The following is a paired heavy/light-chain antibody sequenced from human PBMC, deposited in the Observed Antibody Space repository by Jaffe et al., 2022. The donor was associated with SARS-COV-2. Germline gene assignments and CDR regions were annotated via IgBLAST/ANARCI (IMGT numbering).Heavy chain of an antibody. J-gene: IGHJ4*02. Sequence: EVQLLESGGGLVQPGGSLRLSCAASGFTFSSYAMSWVRQAPGKGLEWVSAISGSGGSTYYADSVKGRFTISRDNSKNTLYLQMNSLRAEDTAVYYCAKESNDYVWGSYRFWYYFDYWGQGTLVTVSS. D-gene: IGHD3-16*02. CDR1: GFTFSSYA. CDR3: AKESNDYVWGSYRFWYYFDY. CDR2: ISGSGGST. V-gene: IGHV3-23*01.
Light chain of an antibody. V-gene: IGLV2-14*01. CDR1: SSDVGGYNY. CDR2: EVS. CDR3: SSYTSSSTPV. J-gene: IGLJ2*01. Sequence: QSALTQPASVSGSPGQSITISCTGTSSDVGGYNYVSWYQQHPGKAPKLMIYEVSNRPSGVPDRFSGSKSGNTASLTISGLQAEDEADYYCSSYTSSSTPVFGGGTKLTVL.